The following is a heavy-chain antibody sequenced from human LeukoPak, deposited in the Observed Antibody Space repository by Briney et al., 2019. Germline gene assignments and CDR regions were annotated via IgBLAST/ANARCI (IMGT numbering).Heavy chain of an antibody. CDR1: GYSFTTNW. D-gene: IGHD5-12*01. J-gene: IGHJ4*02. CDR3: ARVWYSGYEFDC. Sequence: GESLKISCKGSGYSFTTNWIGWVRQMPGKGLEWMGIIYPSDSDTRYSPSFQGQVTISADKSISTAYLQWSSLKDSDTAMYYCARVWYSGYEFDCWGQGTLVTVSS. V-gene: IGHV5-51*01. CDR2: IYPSDSDT.